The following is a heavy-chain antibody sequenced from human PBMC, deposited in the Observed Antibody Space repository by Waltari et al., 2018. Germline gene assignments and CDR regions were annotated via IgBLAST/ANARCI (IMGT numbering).Heavy chain of an antibody. CDR1: GGSISSSSYY. V-gene: IGHV4-39*07. J-gene: IGHJ4*02. CDR3: ARASVEMATISSFDY. Sequence: QLQLQESGPGLVKPSETLSLTCTVSGGSISSSSYYWGWLRQPPGKGLEWIGSIYYSGSTYYNPSLKSRVTISVDTSKNQFSLKLSSVTAADTAVYYCARASVEMATISSFDYWGQGTLVTVSS. D-gene: IGHD5-12*01. CDR2: IYYSGST.